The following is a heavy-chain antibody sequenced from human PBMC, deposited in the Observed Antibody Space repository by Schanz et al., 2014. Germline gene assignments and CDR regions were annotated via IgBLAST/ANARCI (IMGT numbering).Heavy chain of an antibody. V-gene: IGHV1-18*01. CDR1: GYTFTSYG. D-gene: IGHD3-9*01. CDR2: ISAYNGNT. CDR3: ARDAADFYDILTEEDY. Sequence: QVQLVQSGAEVKKPGASVKVSCKASGYTFTSYGISWVRQAPGQGLEWMGWISAYNGNTKYPQKLQARVTMTTAASTSTAYMELRSLRSDDTAVYYCARDAADFYDILTEEDYWGQGTLVTVSS. J-gene: IGHJ4*02.